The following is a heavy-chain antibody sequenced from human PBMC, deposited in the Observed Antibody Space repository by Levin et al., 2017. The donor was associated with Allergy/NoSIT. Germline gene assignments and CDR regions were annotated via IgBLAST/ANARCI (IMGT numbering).Heavy chain of an antibody. CDR2: INPSGGST. Sequence: GESLKISCKASGYSFSNYYLHWVRQAPGQGLEWMGIINPSGGSTTYAQQFHGRFTMTRDTSTGTLYMELSSLTSEDTAMYYCARDLEVVAATVAFDIWGQGTMVTVSS. D-gene: IGHD2-15*01. V-gene: IGHV1-46*01. J-gene: IGHJ3*02. CDR3: ARDLEVVAATVAFDI. CDR1: GYSFSNYY.